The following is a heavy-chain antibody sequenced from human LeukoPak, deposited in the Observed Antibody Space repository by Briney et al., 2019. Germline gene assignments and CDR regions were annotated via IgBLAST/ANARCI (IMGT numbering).Heavy chain of an antibody. V-gene: IGHV4-59*01. CDR2: IYYSGST. Sequence: SETLSLTCTVSGGSISSYYWSGIRQPPGKGLEWIGYIYYSGSTNYNPSLKSRVTISVDTSKNQFSLKLSSVTAADTGVYYCARGSYCSSTSCYTGRNWFDPWGQGTLVTVSS. J-gene: IGHJ5*02. CDR3: ARGSYCSSTSCYTGRNWFDP. CDR1: GGSISSYY. D-gene: IGHD2-2*02.